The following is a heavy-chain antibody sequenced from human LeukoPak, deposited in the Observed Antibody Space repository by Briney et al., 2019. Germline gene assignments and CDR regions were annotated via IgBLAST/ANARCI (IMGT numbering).Heavy chain of an antibody. CDR3: ARDLSSSYGGAFDI. CDR2: VYHSGST. Sequence: SETLSLTCAVSGYSISSGYYWGWIRQPPGKGLEWIGSVYHSGSTYYNPSLKSRVTISVDTSKNQFSLKLSPVTAADTAVYYCARDLSSSYGGAFDIWGQGTMVTVSS. J-gene: IGHJ3*02. V-gene: IGHV4-38-2*02. D-gene: IGHD6-13*01. CDR1: GYSISSGYY.